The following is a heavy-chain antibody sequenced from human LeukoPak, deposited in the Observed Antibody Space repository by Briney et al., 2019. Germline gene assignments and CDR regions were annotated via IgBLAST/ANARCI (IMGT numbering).Heavy chain of an antibody. Sequence: SETLSLTCTVSGDSITSYYWSWVRQPPGKGLEWIGYIYYTGSTNYNPSLKSRVTISVDTSKNQFSLKLTSVTAADTPLYYCARLDYDSSVYHPYNWFDPWGQGILVTVSS. D-gene: IGHD3-22*01. CDR2: IYYTGST. CDR1: GDSITSYY. J-gene: IGHJ5*02. V-gene: IGHV4-59*01. CDR3: ARLDYDSSVYHPYNWFDP.